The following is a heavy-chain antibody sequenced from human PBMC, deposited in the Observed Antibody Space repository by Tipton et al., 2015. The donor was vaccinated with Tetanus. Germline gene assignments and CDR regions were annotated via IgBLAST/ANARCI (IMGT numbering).Heavy chain of an antibody. CDR1: GLFFHNAW. V-gene: IGHV3-15*07. CDR2: IKSRTDGGTT. J-gene: IGHJ4*02. CDR3: TTSGIVGSGSRVDY. Sequence: SLRLSCTTSGLFFHNAWMNWVRQGPGKGLEWVGRIKSRTDGGTTDYAARVKDRFSISRDDSKNTLFLLMNSLKIKDTAVYYCTTSGIVGSGSRVDYWGRGTLVTVSS. D-gene: IGHD1-26*01.